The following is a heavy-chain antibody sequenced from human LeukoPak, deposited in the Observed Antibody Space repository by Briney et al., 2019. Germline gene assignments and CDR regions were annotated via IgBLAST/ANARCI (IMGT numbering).Heavy chain of an antibody. Sequence: SETLSLTCAVYGGSFSGYYWSWIRQPPGKGLEWIGEINHSGSTNYNPSLKSRATISVDTSKNQFSLKLSSVTAADTAVYYCARAKWEPYYYYYYYMDVWGKGTTVTVSS. J-gene: IGHJ6*03. D-gene: IGHD1-14*01. V-gene: IGHV4-34*01. CDR3: ARAKWEPYYYYYYYMDV. CDR2: INHSGST. CDR1: GGSFSGYY.